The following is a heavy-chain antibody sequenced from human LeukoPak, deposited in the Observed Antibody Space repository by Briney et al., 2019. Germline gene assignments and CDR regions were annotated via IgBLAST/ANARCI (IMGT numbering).Heavy chain of an antibody. CDR3: ARLFYYGSGSLAYYYYMDV. Sequence: GGSLRLSCAASGFTFSSYAMSWVRQAPGKGLEWVSAISGSGGSTYYADSVKGRFTISRDNSKNTLYLQMNSLRAEDTALYYCARLFYYGSGSLAYYYYMDVWGKGTTVTVSS. D-gene: IGHD3-10*01. J-gene: IGHJ6*03. V-gene: IGHV3-23*01. CDR1: GFTFSSYA. CDR2: ISGSGGST.